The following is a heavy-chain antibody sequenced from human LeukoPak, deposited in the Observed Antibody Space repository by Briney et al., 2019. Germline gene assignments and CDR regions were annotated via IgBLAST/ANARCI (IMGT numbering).Heavy chain of an antibody. Sequence: ASVKVSCKASGYIFTSYAMHWVPQAPGQRLEWMGWINAGNGNTKYSQKFQGRVTITRDTSATTVYMELSSLRSEDTAVYYCARDIDRVFNWFDPWGQGTLVTVSS. CDR2: INAGNGNT. J-gene: IGHJ5*02. D-gene: IGHD6-13*01. CDR1: GYIFTSYA. CDR3: ARDIDRVFNWFDP. V-gene: IGHV1-3*01.